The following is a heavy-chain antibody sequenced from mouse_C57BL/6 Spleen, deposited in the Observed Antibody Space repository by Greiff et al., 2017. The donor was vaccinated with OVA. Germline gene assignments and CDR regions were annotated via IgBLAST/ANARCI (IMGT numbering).Heavy chain of an antibody. Sequence: VQLKQSGPELVKPGASVKISCKASGYTFTDYYMNWVKQSHGKSLEWIGDINPNNGGTSYNQKFKGKATLTVDKSSSTAYMELRSLTSEDSAVYYCARQLRLEGFAYWGQGTLVTVSA. CDR2: INPNNGGT. CDR3: ARQLRLEGFAY. CDR1: GYTFTDYY. D-gene: IGHD3-2*02. V-gene: IGHV1-26*01. J-gene: IGHJ3*01.